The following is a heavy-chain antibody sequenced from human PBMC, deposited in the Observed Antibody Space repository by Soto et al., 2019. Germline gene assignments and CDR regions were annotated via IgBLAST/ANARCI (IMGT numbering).Heavy chain of an antibody. CDR3: ARHGITGTTFDYYYYGMDV. J-gene: IGHJ6*02. V-gene: IGHV5-51*01. CDR1: GYSFTSYW. D-gene: IGHD1-7*01. Sequence: GESLKISCKGSGYSFTSYWIGWVRQMPGKGLEWMGIIYPGDSDTRYSPSFQGQVTISADKSISTAYLQWSSLKDSDTAMYYCARHGITGTTFDYYYYGMDVWGQGTTVTVSS. CDR2: IYPGDSDT.